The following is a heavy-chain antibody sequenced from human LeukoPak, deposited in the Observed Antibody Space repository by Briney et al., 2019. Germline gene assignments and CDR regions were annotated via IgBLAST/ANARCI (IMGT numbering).Heavy chain of an antibody. CDR1: GFTFSSYW. V-gene: IGHV3-7*01. J-gene: IGHJ4*02. Sequence: PGGSLRLSCAASGFTFSSYWMSWVRQAPGKGLEWVANIKHDGSDKYYVDSVKGRFTISRDNAENSLYLQMNSLRAEDTAVCYCATDGSPFDYWGQGTLVTVSS. CDR2: IKHDGSDK. CDR3: ATDGSPFDY.